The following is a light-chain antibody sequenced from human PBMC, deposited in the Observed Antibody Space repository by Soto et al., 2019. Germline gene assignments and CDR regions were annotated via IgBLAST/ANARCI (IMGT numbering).Light chain of an antibody. Sequence: EIVLTQSPATLSLSLGERATLSCRASQSVSSYLAWYQQKPGQAPRLLIYDASNRAGGVPARFSGSGSGTDFTLTISSLAPDDFADYYCQQRRKSLTFGRGTKVEIK. CDR3: QQRRKSLT. J-gene: IGKJ4*01. CDR2: DAS. CDR1: QSVSSY. V-gene: IGKV3-11*01.